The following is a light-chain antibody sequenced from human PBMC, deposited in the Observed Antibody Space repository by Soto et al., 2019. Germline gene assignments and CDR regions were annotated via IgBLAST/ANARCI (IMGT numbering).Light chain of an antibody. CDR3: QQYNSYSWT. Sequence: DIQMTQSPSILSASVGDSVTITCRASQTIDSWVAWYQQKPGKAPKLLVYHASSLESGVPSRFSGSGSGTDFSLTISSLQPDDFATYYCQQYNSYSWTFGQGTKVDIK. J-gene: IGKJ1*01. CDR1: QTIDSW. V-gene: IGKV1-5*01. CDR2: HAS.